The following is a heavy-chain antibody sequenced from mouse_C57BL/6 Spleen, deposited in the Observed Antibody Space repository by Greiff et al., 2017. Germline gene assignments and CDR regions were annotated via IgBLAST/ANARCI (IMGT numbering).Heavy chain of an antibody. CDR3: AREELIYDGNYDYAMDY. Sequence: VQLQQSGAELARPGASVKLSCKASGYTFTSYGISWVKQRTGQGLEWIGEIYPRSGNTYYNEKFKGKATLTADKSSSTAYMELRSLTSEDSAVYFCAREELIYDGNYDYAMDYWGQGTSVTVSS. J-gene: IGHJ4*01. V-gene: IGHV1-81*01. CDR2: IYPRSGNT. CDR1: GYTFTSYG. D-gene: IGHD2-1*01.